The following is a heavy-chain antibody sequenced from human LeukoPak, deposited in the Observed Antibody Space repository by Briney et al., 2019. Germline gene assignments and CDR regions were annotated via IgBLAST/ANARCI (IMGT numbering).Heavy chain of an antibody. D-gene: IGHD6-6*01. V-gene: IGHV5-51*01. J-gene: IGHJ4*02. CDR2: INPGDSDP. Sequence: GESLKISCKGSGYSFTTYWISWVRQMPGKGLEWMGIINPGDSDPRYSPSFQGRATISADRSISTAYLQWSNLKASDTAMYYCARHGVGSSWFGFDYWGQGTLVTVSS. CDR1: GYSFTTYW. CDR3: ARHGVGSSWFGFDY.